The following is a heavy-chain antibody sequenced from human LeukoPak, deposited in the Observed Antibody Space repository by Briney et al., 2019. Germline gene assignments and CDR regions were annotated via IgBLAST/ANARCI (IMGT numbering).Heavy chain of an antibody. CDR2: ISYDGSNK. CDR1: GFTFSSYA. Sequence: GRSLRLSCAASGFTFSSYAMHCVRQAPGKGMEWVAVISYDGSNKYYADSVKGRFTISRDNSKNTLYLQMNSLRAEDTAVYYCARDRAIFHYYYGMDVWGQGTTVTVSS. CDR3: ARDRAIFHYYYGMDV. J-gene: IGHJ6*02. V-gene: IGHV3-30*04. D-gene: IGHD3-9*01.